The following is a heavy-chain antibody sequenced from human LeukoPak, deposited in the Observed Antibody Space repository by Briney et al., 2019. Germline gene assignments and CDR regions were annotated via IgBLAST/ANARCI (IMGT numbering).Heavy chain of an antibody. V-gene: IGHV3-7*03. J-gene: IGHJ3*02. CDR1: GFTFSSYW. CDR3: AKTRQEFQLPDAFDI. CDR2: IKQDGSEK. Sequence: PGGSLRLSCAASGFTFSSYWMSWVRQAPGKGLEWVANIKQDGSEKYYVDSVKGRFTISRDNAKNSLYLQMNSLRAEDTAVYYCAKTRQEFQLPDAFDIWGQGTMVTVSS. D-gene: IGHD4-23*01.